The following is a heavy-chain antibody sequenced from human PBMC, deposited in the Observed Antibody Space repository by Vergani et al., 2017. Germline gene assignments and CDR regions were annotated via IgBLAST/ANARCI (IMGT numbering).Heavy chain of an antibody. J-gene: IGHJ4*02. CDR3: ARARGGYCSSTSCYANGEADY. CDR1: FDSIRNLY. CDR2: IHYSENT. V-gene: IGHV4-59*11. D-gene: IGHD2-2*01. Sequence: QVQLQESGPGLVKSSETLSLTCSVSFDSIRNLYCNWIRQPPGKGLEWIGSIHYSENTNYNPSLKTRVTISVDTSKNQFSLKLSSVTAADTAVYYCARARGGYCSSTSCYANGEADYWGQGTLVTVSS.